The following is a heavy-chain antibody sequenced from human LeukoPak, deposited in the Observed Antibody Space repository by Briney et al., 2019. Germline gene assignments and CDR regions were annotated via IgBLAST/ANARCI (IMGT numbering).Heavy chain of an antibody. J-gene: IGHJ6*03. D-gene: IGHD3-3*01. CDR1: GFTFSSYW. Sequence: GGSLRLSCAASGFTFSSYWMSWVRQAPGKGLEWVANIKQDGSEKYYVDSVKGRFTISGDNAKNSLYLQMNSLRAEDTAVYYCARCGANWEGHYDFWSGYSMKNHYYYYMDVWGKGTTVTVSS. CDR3: ARCGANWEGHYDFWSGYSMKNHYYYYMDV. V-gene: IGHV3-7*01. CDR2: IKQDGSEK.